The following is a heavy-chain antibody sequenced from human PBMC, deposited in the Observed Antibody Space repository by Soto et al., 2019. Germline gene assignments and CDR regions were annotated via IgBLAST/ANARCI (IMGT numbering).Heavy chain of an antibody. CDR1: VYTFTSYA. CDR2: INAGNGNR. CDR3: ARDSPPSDY. J-gene: IGHJ4*02. Sequence: ASVKVSCKASVYTFTSYAMHWVRQAPGQRLEWMGWINAGNGNRKYSQKFQGRVTITRDTSASTAYMELSSLRSEDTAVYYCARDSPPSDYWGQGTLVTVSS. V-gene: IGHV1-3*01.